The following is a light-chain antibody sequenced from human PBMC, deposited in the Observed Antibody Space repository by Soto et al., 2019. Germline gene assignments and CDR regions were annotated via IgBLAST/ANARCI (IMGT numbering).Light chain of an antibody. Sequence: QSALTQPASVSGSPGQSITISCTGTSSDVCGYNYVSWYQQHPGKAPKLMIYDVSNRPSGVSNRFSGSKSGNTASLTISGLQAEDEADYYCISYTSSSTLYVFGTGTKLTVL. CDR1: SSDVCGYNY. V-gene: IGLV2-14*01. CDR2: DVS. CDR3: ISYTSSSTLYV. J-gene: IGLJ1*01.